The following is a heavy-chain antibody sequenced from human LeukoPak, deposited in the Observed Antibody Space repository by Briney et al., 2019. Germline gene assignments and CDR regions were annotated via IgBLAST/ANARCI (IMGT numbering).Heavy chain of an antibody. CDR1: GGTFSSYA. CDR3: ARGDVDIVANVDY. V-gene: IGHV1-69*05. D-gene: IGHD5-12*01. Sequence: ASVKVSCKASGGTFSSYAISWVRQAPRQGLEWMGRIIPIFGTANYAQKFQGRVTITTDESTSTAYMELSSLRSEDTAVYYCARGDVDIVANVDYWGQGTLVTVSS. J-gene: IGHJ4*02. CDR2: IIPIFGTA.